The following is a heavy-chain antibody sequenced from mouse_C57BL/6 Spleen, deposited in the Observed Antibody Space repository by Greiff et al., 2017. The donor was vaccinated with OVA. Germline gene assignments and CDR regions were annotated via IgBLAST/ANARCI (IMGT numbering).Heavy chain of an antibody. V-gene: IGHV5-17*01. D-gene: IGHD2-4*01. CDR3: ASYDYEGYWYFDV. Sequence: EVMLVESGGGLVKPGGSLKLSCAASGFTFSDYGMHWVRQAPEKGLEWVAYISSGSSTIYYAATVKGRFTISRDNAKNTLFLHMTSLRSEDTAMYYCASYDYEGYWYFDVWGTGTTVTVSS. CDR2: ISSGSSTI. CDR1: GFTFSDYG. J-gene: IGHJ1*03.